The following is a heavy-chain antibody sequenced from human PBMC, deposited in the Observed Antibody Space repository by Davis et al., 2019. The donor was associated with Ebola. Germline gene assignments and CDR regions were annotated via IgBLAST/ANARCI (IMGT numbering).Heavy chain of an antibody. CDR3: ARAGSYWYFDL. CDR1: GFTFSSYS. V-gene: IGHV3-21*04. Sequence: GESLKISCAASGFTFSSYSMNWVRQAPGKGLEWVSSISSSSSYIYYADSVKGRFTISRDNAKNSLYLQMNSLRAEDTAVYYCARAGSYWYFDLWGRGTLVTVSS. CDR2: ISSSSSYI. J-gene: IGHJ2*01.